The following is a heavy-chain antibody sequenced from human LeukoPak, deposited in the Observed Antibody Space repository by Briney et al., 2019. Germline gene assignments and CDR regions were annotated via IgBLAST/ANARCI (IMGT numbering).Heavy chain of an antibody. J-gene: IGHJ5*02. Sequence: PSETLSLTCAVYGGSFSGYYWSWIRQPPGNGLEWLGEINHSGSTNYNPSLKSRFTISVDTSKNQFSLKLSSVTAADTAVYYCARGGKQFDPWGQGTLVTVSS. CDR2: INHSGST. CDR1: GGSFSGYY. V-gene: IGHV4-34*01. CDR3: ARGGKQFDP.